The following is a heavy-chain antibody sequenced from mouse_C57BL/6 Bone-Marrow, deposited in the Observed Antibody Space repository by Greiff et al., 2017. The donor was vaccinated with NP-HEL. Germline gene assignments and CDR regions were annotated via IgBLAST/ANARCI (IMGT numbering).Heavy chain of an antibody. Sequence: EVKLMESGGDLVKPGGSLKLSCAASGFTFSSYGMTWVRQTPDKRLEWVATISSGGSYTYYPDSVKGRFTISRDNAKNTLYLQMSSLKSEDTSMYSCASLYDYGFAYWGQGTLVTVSA. CDR2: ISSGGSYT. CDR3: ASLYDYGFAY. D-gene: IGHD2-4*01. CDR1: GFTFSSYG. V-gene: IGHV5-6*01. J-gene: IGHJ3*01.